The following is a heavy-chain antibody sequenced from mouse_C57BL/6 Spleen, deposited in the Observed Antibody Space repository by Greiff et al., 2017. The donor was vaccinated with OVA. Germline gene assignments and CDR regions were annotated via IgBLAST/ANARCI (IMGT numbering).Heavy chain of an antibody. V-gene: IGHV1-39*01. CDR2: INPNYGTT. D-gene: IGHD1-1*01. Sequence: VQLHQSGPELVKPGASVKISCKASGYSFTDYNMNWVKQSNGKSLEWIGVINPNYGTTSYNQKFKGKATLTVDQSSSTAYMQLNSLTSEDSAVYYCAREITTVVAPYFDYWGQGTTLTVSS. J-gene: IGHJ2*01. CDR3: AREITTVVAPYFDY. CDR1: GYSFTDYN.